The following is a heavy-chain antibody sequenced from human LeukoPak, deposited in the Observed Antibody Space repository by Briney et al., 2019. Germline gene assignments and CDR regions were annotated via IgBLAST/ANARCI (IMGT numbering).Heavy chain of an antibody. Sequence: GESLKISCKGSGYSFTSYWIGWVRQMPGKGLEWMGIIYPGDSDTRYSPSFQGQVTISADKSISTAYLQWSSLEASDTAMYYCARRDYYGSGSYNPAPFGYWGQGTLVTVSS. V-gene: IGHV5-51*01. D-gene: IGHD3-10*01. CDR2: IYPGDSDT. CDR3: ARRDYYGSGSYNPAPFGY. CDR1: GYSFTSYW. J-gene: IGHJ4*02.